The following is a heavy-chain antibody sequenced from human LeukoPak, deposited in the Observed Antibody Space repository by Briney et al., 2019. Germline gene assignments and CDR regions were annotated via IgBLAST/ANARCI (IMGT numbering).Heavy chain of an antibody. CDR3: TRNQEGDY. CDR1: GFTFSSYE. V-gene: IGHV3-21*01. CDR2: ISSSSNSI. Sequence: GGSLRLSCAASGFTFSSYEMNWVRQAPGKGLEWVSFISSSSNSIYYADSVKGRFTISRDNAKNSLYLQMNSLRAEDTAVYYCTRNQEGDYWGQGTLVTVSS. J-gene: IGHJ4*02.